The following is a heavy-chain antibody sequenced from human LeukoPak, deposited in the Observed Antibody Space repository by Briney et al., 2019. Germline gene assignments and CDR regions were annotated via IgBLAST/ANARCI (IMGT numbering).Heavy chain of an antibody. CDR1: GGIFSSYA. Sequence: ASVKVSCKASGGIFSSYAISWVRQAPGQGLEWMGGIIPIFGTANYAQKFQGRVTITTDESTSTAYMELSSLRSEDTAAYYCAAAERLRFLEWPPGGYWGQGTLVTVSS. CDR3: AAAERLRFLEWPPGGY. CDR2: IIPIFGTA. D-gene: IGHD3-3*01. V-gene: IGHV1-69*05. J-gene: IGHJ4*02.